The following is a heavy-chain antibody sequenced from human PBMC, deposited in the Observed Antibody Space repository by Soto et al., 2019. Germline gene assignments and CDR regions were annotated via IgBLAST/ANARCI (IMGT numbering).Heavy chain of an antibody. CDR2: IYYSGRT. D-gene: IGHD3-22*01. Sequence: QVQLQESGPGLVKPSQTLSLTCTVSGGSISSGGYYWSWIRHHPGKGLEWIGYIYYSGRTYYNPSLKSRVTISVDTSKNQFSLKLSSVTAADTAVYYCARVCPDCSGYPGSDFDYWGQGTLVTVSS. CDR3: ARVCPDCSGYPGSDFDY. CDR1: GGSISSGGYY. J-gene: IGHJ4*02. V-gene: IGHV4-31*03.